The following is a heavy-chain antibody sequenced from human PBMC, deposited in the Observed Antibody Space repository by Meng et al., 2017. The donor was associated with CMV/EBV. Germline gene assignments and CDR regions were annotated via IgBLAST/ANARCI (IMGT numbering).Heavy chain of an antibody. CDR1: GGSFSGYY. V-gene: IGHV4-34*01. D-gene: IGHD2-15*01. CDR3: ARPKGGSLLRAPFDY. Sequence: QVQLQQWGAGLLKPSETLSLTCAVYGGSFSGYYWSWIRQPPGKGLEWIGEINHSGSTNYNPSLKSRVTISVDTSKYQFSLKLSSVTAADTAVYYCARPKGGSLLRAPFDYWGQGTLVTVSS. CDR2: INHSGST. J-gene: IGHJ4*02.